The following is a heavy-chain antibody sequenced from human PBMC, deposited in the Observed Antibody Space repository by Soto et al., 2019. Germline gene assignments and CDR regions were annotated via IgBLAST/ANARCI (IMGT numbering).Heavy chain of an antibody. CDR1: GFTFSSYE. CDR2: ISSSGSTI. D-gene: IGHD5-18*01. J-gene: IGHJ4*02. V-gene: IGHV3-48*03. CDR3: VKGKESGYRGAFDS. Sequence: GGSLRLSCAASGFTFSSYEMNWVRQAPGKGLEWVSYISSSGSTIYYADSVKGRFTISRDNAKNSLYLQMNSLRAEDTAVYYCVKGKESGYRGAFDSWGQGTMVTVSS.